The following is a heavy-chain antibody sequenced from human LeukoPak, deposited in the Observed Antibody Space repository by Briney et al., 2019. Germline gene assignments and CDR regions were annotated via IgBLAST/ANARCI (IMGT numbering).Heavy chain of an antibody. D-gene: IGHD6-19*01. J-gene: IGHJ4*02. CDR3: ARVGIAVAGVLPYFDY. V-gene: IGHV5-51*01. CDR2: IYPDDSDI. Sequence: PGESWKISCKGSGYRFTDYWIGWVRQMPGKGLECMGIIYPDDSDIRYSPSFQGQVTISADKSVSTAYLQWSSLKASDTAMYYCARVGIAVAGVLPYFDYWGQGTPVTLYS. CDR1: GYRFTDYW.